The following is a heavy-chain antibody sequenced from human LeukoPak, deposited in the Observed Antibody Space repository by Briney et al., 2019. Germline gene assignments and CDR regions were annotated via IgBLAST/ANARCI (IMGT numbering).Heavy chain of an antibody. Sequence: GGSLRLSCAASGFTFSSYAMSWVRQAPGKGLEWVSAISGSGGSTYYADSVKGRFTISRDNAKNSLYLQINSLRAEDTAVYYCARDQGFQPNWGQGTLVTVSS. V-gene: IGHV3-23*01. CDR1: GFTFSSYA. CDR2: ISGSGGST. J-gene: IGHJ4*02. CDR3: ARDQGFQPN.